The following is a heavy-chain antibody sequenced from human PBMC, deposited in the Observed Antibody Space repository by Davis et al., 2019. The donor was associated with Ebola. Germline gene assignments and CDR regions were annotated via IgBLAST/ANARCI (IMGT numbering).Heavy chain of an antibody. CDR2: ISYDGSNK. J-gene: IGHJ5*02. CDR3: AKCEGGGDCYSDWFDP. Sequence: GESLKISCAASGFTFSSYGMHWVRQAPGKGLEWVAVISYDGSNKYYADSVKGRFTISRDNSKNTLYLQMNSLRAEDTAVYYCAKCEGGGDCYSDWFDPWGQGTLVTVSS. D-gene: IGHD2-21*02. CDR1: GFTFSSYG. V-gene: IGHV3-30*18.